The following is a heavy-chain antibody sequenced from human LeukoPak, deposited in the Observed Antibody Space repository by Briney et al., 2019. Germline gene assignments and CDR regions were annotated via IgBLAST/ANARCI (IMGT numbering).Heavy chain of an antibody. CDR2: INHSGST. D-gene: IGHD3-3*01. CDR3: ARGSYDFWSGYPTEYFQH. J-gene: IGHJ1*01. CDR1: GGSFSGYY. V-gene: IGHV4-34*01. Sequence: KPSETLSLTCAVYGGSFSGYYWSWIRQPPGKGREWIGEINHSGSTNYNPSLKSRVTISVDTSKNQFSLKLSSVTAADTAVYYCARGSYDFWSGYPTEYFQHWGQGTLVTVSS.